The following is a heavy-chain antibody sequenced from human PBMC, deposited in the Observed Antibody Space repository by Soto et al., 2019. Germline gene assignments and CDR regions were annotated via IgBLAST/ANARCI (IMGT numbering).Heavy chain of an antibody. CDR2: IYWDDDE. Sequence: ITLKESGPTLVKPTQTLTLTCTFSGFSLSTRGVGVGWIRQPPGKALEWLALIYWDDDEGYSPSLRTRLTITKDISKNKMVLTMTNMAPVDTATYYCAHRPRGYSYHFDYWGQGTLVTVSS. J-gene: IGHJ4*02. V-gene: IGHV2-5*02. CDR3: AHRPRGYSYHFDY. CDR1: GFSLSTRGVG. D-gene: IGHD5-18*01.